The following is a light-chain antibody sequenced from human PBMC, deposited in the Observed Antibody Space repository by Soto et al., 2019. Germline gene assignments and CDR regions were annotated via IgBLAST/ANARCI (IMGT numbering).Light chain of an antibody. Sequence: QSALTQPASVSASPGQSITISCTGTSSDVGGYNFVSWYQQHPGKAPKLMIYEVRNRPSGVSNRFSGSKSGITASLTISGLQTEDEADYYCISYTDRQSYLFGTGTKVTVL. CDR1: SSDVGGYNF. J-gene: IGLJ1*01. V-gene: IGLV2-14*01. CDR2: EVR. CDR3: ISYTDRQSYL.